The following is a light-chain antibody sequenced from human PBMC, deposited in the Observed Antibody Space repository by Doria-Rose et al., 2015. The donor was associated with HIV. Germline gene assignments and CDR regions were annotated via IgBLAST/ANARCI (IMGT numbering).Light chain of an antibody. J-gene: IGKJ3*01. CDR3: QQYYDTPS. CDR2: WAS. Sequence: DTQVTQSPESLGMSLGERATLNCKSTQSLLYTSKNYLAWYQQKPGQASKLLIYWASTRQSGVPARFSGSGSGTDFTLTISSLEAEDVAVYYCQQYYDTPSFGPGTTVDIK. CDR1: QSLLYTSKNY. V-gene: IGKV4-1*01.